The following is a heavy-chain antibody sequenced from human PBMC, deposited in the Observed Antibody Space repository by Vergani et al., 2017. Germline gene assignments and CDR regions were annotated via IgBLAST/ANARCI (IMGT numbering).Heavy chain of an antibody. V-gene: IGHV3-33*01. CDR2: IWYDGSNK. D-gene: IGHD6-13*01. J-gene: IGHJ4*02. Sequence: VQLVESGGGVVQPGRSLRLSCAASGFTFSSYGMHWVRQAPGKGLEWVAVIWYDGSNKYYADSVKGRFTISRDNSKNTLYLQMNSLRAEDTAVYYCARGAYSSSFPFDYWGQGTLVTVSS. CDR3: ARGAYSSSFPFDY. CDR1: GFTFSSYG.